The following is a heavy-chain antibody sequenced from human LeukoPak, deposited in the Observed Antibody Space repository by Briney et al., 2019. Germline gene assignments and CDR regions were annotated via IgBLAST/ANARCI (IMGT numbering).Heavy chain of an antibody. CDR2: ISGSSGII. J-gene: IGHJ3*02. CDR3: AREGYGPKAFDI. Sequence: GGSLRLSCAASGFTFNTYTMNWVRQAPGKGLEWVSYISGSSGIIDYADSVRGRFTISRDNAKNSLYLQMNSLRAEDTAVYYCAREGYGPKAFDIWGQGTMVTVSS. CDR1: GFTFNTYT. D-gene: IGHD5-12*01. V-gene: IGHV3-48*01.